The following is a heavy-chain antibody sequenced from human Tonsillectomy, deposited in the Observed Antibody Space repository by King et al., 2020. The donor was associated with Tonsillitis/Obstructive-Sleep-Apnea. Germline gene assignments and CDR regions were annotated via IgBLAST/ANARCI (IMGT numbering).Heavy chain of an antibody. J-gene: IGHJ4*02. D-gene: IGHD7-27*01. CDR2: ISRSSTNI. Sequence: VQLVQSGGGLVRPGDSLRLSCTASGFTFIDYSMKWVRQAPGMGLEWFSSISRSSTNIYYENSVKVRFTISRANAKNSLNLKMDSLRVEDTAVYYCARPWGTWGRHWGQGTLVAASS. CDR3: ARPWGTWGRH. V-gene: IGHV3-21*01. CDR1: GFTFIDYS.